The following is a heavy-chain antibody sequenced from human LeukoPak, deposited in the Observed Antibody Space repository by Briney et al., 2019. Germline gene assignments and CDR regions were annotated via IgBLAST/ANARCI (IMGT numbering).Heavy chain of an antibody. CDR2: IYPGDSDT. CDR3: ARHGRGTSSVVGYYYYYGMDV. V-gene: IGHV5-51*01. CDR1: GYRFTSYW. J-gene: IGHJ6*02. Sequence: GESLQISCKGSGYRFTSYWIGWVRQMPGKGLEWMGIIYPGDSDTRYSPSFQGQVTISADKSISTAYLQWSSLEASDTAMYYCARHGRGTSSVVGYYYYYGMDVWGQGTTVTVSS. D-gene: IGHD2-2*01.